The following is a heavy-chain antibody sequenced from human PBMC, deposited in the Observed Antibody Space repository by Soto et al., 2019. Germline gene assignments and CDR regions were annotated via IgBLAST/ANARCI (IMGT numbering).Heavy chain of an antibody. V-gene: IGHV4-31*03. D-gene: IGHD3-22*01. CDR2: IYYSGST. CDR1: GGSISSGNYY. J-gene: IGHJ4*02. Sequence: SETLSLTCTLSGGSISSGNYYWSWIRQHPGKGLEWIGYIYYSGSTHYNPSLKSRVTISVDTSKNQFSLKLSSVTAADTAVYYCARGRGGAVVVITRVPPSPFDYWGQGTLVTVSS. CDR3: ARGRGGAVVVITRVPPSPFDY.